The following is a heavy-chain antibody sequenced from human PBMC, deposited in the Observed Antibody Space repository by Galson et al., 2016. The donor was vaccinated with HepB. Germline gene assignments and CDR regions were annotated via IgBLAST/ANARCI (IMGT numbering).Heavy chain of an antibody. J-gene: IGHJ4*02. V-gene: IGHV5-51*01. CDR1: GYSFTNYW. Sequence: QSGAEVKKPGESLKISCKGSGYSFTNYWIGWVRQMPGKGLEWMGIIYPRDSDTRYSPSFQGQVTISADKSISTAYRQWSSLKASDTALYYCARTTTVTTFDYWGQGTLVTVSS. CDR2: IYPRDSDT. CDR3: ARTTTVTTFDY. D-gene: IGHD4-17*01.